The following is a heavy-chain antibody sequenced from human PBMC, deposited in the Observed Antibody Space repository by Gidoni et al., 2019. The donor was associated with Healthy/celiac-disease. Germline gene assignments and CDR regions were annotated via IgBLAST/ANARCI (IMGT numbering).Heavy chain of an antibody. CDR3: ERDLNWNDGEYFDY. V-gene: IGHV3-21*01. Sequence: EVQLADSWGGLVKPGGSLRLSCASSGFTFSSYRMNWVRQAPGKGVEWVSAISSRSSSIYYAASVKGRFTISRDNAKNSLYLKMNSRRAEDTAVYYCERDLNWNDGEYFDYWGQGTLVTVSS. J-gene: IGHJ4*02. CDR1: GFTFSSYR. D-gene: IGHD1-1*01. CDR2: ISSRSSSI.